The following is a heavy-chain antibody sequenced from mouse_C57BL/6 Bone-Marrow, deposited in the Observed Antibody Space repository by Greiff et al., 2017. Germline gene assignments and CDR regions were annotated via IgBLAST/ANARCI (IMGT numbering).Heavy chain of an antibody. CDR1: GFTFSDYY. Sequence: EVKLVESGGGLVQPGGSLKLSCAASGFTFSDYYMYWVRQTPEKRLEWVAYISNGGGSTYYPDTVKGRFTISRDNAKNTLYLQMSRLTSEDTAMYYCAGHHYSNYEDAMDYWGQGTSVTVSS. J-gene: IGHJ4*01. CDR2: ISNGGGST. V-gene: IGHV5-12*01. CDR3: AGHHYSNYEDAMDY. D-gene: IGHD2-5*01.